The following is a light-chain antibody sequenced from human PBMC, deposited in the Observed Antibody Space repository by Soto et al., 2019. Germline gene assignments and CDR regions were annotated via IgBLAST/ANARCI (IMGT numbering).Light chain of an antibody. V-gene: IGLV2-14*01. CDR2: EVN. CDR1: SSDVGDYNY. CDR3: SSYTVSVAPYV. J-gene: IGLJ1*01. Sequence: QSALTQPASVSGSPGQSITISCTGTSSDVGDYNYVSWYQQHPGKAPKLMIYEVNNRPSGVSSRFSGSKSGNTASLTISGLQAEDEADYYCSSYTVSVAPYVFGTGTQLTVL.